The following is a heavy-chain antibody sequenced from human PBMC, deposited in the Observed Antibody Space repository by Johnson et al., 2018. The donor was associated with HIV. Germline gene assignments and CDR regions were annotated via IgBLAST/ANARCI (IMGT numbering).Heavy chain of an antibody. D-gene: IGHD3-16*01. CDR3: AKDRLFGFRNDAFDI. J-gene: IGHJ3*02. V-gene: IGHV3-30*02. CDR2: IRYDGSDK. Sequence: VQLVESGGGVVQPGGSLRLSCAASGFTFSNYGMHWVRQAPGKGLEWVAFIRYDGSDKYYEDSVKGRFTVSRDNSKNTLYLQMNGLGPEDTAVYYCAKDRLFGFRNDAFDIWGQGTMVTVSS. CDR1: GFTFSNYG.